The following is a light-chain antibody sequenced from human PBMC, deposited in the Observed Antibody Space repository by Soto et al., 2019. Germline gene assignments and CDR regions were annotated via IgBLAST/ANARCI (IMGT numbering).Light chain of an antibody. CDR2: GAT. CDR3: QQASAFPRT. Sequence: DIQMTQSPSSVSASVGDRVTITCRASQDITKFLAWYQQTPGKAPKLLIHGATTLHSGVPSRFSGSGSGTDFILTISSLQPEDFGTYYCQQASAFPRTFGQGTKV. J-gene: IGKJ1*01. CDR1: QDITKF. V-gene: IGKV1-12*01.